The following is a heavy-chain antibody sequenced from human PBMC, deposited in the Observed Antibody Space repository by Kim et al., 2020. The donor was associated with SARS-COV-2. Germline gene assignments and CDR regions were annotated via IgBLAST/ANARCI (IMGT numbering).Heavy chain of an antibody. Sequence: GGSLRLSCTASGFTFSRYEMNWVRQAPGKGLEWITYISGRDATIYYADSVKGRFTVSRDDAKNSVFLQMNSLRAEDTAVYYCARGFYHDFASGNYYGPIDSWGLGTLVTVSS. CDR3: ARGFYHDFASGNYYGPIDS. CDR1: GFTFSRYE. J-gene: IGHJ4*02. D-gene: IGHD3-10*01. V-gene: IGHV3-48*03. CDR2: ISGRDATI.